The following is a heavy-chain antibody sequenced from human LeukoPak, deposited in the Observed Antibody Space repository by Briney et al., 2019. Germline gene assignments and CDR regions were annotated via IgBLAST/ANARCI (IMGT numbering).Heavy chain of an antibody. CDR2: ISSSTSYI. Sequence: SGGSLRLSCAASGFTFSSYSMNWVRQAPGKGLEWVSSISSSTSYIYYADSVKGRFTISRDNAKNSLYLQMNSLRAEDTAVYYCARASGSYYYFDYWGQGTLVTVSS. CDR1: GFTFSSYS. V-gene: IGHV3-21*01. CDR3: ARASGSYYYFDY. D-gene: IGHD3-10*01. J-gene: IGHJ4*02.